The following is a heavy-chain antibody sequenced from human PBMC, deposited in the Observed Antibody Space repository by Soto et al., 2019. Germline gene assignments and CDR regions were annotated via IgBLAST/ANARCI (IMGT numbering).Heavy chain of an antibody. J-gene: IGHJ3*02. CDR3: AREGDDYGDYKRAFDI. CDR1: GFTFRSYS. Sequence: VQLVESGGGLVKPGGSLRLSCEASGFTFRSYSMNWVRQAPGKGLEWVSSISTTSSYIYYGDSVKGRFTISRENAKNSLFLQMNSLRAEDTAIYYCAREGDDYGDYKRAFDIWGQGTTVTVSS. CDR2: ISTTSSYI. V-gene: IGHV3-21*01. D-gene: IGHD4-17*01.